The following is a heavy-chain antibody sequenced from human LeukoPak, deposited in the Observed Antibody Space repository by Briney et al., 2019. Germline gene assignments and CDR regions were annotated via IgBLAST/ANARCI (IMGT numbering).Heavy chain of an antibody. V-gene: IGHV3-53*01. CDR2: IYSGGST. D-gene: IGHD3-3*01. CDR3: AKESDYDFWSAYYTG. Sequence: PGGSLRLSCAASGFTVSSNYMSWVRQAPGKGLEWVSVIYSGGSTYYADSVKGRFTISRDNSKNTLYLHMNTLRAEDTAVYYCAKESDYDFWSAYYTGWGQGTTVAVAS. J-gene: IGHJ6*02. CDR1: GFTVSSNY.